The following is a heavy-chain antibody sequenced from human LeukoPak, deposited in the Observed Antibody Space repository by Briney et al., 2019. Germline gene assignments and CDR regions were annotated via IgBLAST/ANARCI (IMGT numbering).Heavy chain of an antibody. CDR1: GYTFTGYY. Sequence: ASVTVSCKASGYTFTGYYMHWVRQAPGQGLEWMGRINPNSGGTNYAQKFQGRVTMTRDTSISTAYMELSRLRSDDTAVYYCARDRGLSGSYSFFDYWGQGTLVTVSS. J-gene: IGHJ4*02. V-gene: IGHV1-2*06. D-gene: IGHD1-26*01. CDR2: INPNSGGT. CDR3: ARDRGLSGSYSFFDY.